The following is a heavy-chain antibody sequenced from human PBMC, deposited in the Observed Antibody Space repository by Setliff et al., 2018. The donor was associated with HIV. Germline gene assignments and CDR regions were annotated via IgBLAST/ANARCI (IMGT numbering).Heavy chain of an antibody. CDR2: ISSTGSTI. J-gene: IGHJ6*02. V-gene: IGHV3-48*01. D-gene: IGHD6-6*01. CDR3: TRGRVSLGGLDV. Sequence: AGGSLRLSCAASGFTFTNYEMNWLHQAPGKGLEWVSYISSTGSTIDYSDSVKGRFTISKDISKGIAYLQMNSLRTEDTAVYYCTRGRVSLGGLDVWGQGTPVTVSS. CDR1: GFTFTNYE.